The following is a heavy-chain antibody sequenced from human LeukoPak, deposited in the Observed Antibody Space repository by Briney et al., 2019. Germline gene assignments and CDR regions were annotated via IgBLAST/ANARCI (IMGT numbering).Heavy chain of an antibody. J-gene: IGHJ4*02. Sequence: SVKVSCKASGDTFSNYAISWVRQAPGQGLEWVGTISPRLGTPNYAQKVQGRVTITADRSTTTAYMELSSLRFEDTAVYYCARAGSSRFSVPYYFHYWGQGTPVTVSS. V-gene: IGHV1-69*04. CDR3: ARAGSSRFSVPYYFHY. CDR2: ISPRLGTP. CDR1: GDTFSNYA. D-gene: IGHD6-13*01.